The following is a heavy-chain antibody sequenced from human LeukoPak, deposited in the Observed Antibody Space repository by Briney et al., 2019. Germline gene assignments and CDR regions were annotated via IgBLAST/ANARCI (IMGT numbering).Heavy chain of an antibody. J-gene: IGHJ4*02. Sequence: SETLSLTCTVSGGSMNSYYWSWIRQPPGKGLEWIGYIYYSGGTNYNPSLKSRVTISVDTSKKQVSLKLSSVTAADTAVYYCARVSPRPRFDYWGQGTLVTVSS. CDR2: IYYSGGT. CDR3: ARVSPRPRFDY. D-gene: IGHD1-14*01. CDR1: GGSMNSYY. V-gene: IGHV4-59*01.